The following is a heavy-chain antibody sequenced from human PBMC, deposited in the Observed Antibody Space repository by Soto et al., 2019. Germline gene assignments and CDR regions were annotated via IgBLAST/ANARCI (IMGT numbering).Heavy chain of an antibody. J-gene: IGHJ4*02. CDR3: ARGRYGDY. D-gene: IGHD1-1*01. CDR1: GYAFTTYG. V-gene: IGHV1-18*01. Sequence: QVHLVQSGAEVKKPGASVKVSCKGSGYAFTTYGITWVRQAPGPGLEWMGWISAHNGNTNYAQKLQGRVTVTRDTSTSTASMELRSLRSGDRAVYYCARGRYGDYWGQGALVTVSS. CDR2: ISAHNGNT.